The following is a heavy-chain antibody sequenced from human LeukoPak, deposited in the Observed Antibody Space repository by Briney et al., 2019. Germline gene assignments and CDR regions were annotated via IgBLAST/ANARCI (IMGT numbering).Heavy chain of an antibody. D-gene: IGHD3-22*01. CDR3: AKDFSVYYYDSRVFDY. Sequence: GGSLRLSCAASGFTFSSYAMHWVRQAPGKGLEYVSAISSNGGSTYYANSVKGRFTISRDNSKNTLYLQMNSLRAEDTAVYYCAKDFSVYYYDSRVFDYWGQGTLVTVSS. V-gene: IGHV3-64*01. CDR2: ISSNGGST. J-gene: IGHJ4*02. CDR1: GFTFSSYA.